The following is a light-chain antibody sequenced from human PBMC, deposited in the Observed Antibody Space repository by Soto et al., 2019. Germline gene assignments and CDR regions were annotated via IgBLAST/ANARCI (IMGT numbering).Light chain of an antibody. V-gene: IGKV1-39*01. J-gene: IGKJ1*01. CDR3: QQSYIAPWT. CDR1: QSIKNY. CDR2: AAS. Sequence: DIQVTQSPSSLSASVGDRVTITCRASQSIKNYLNWYQQKPVKAPKVLIHAASSLQGGVPSRFSGSGSGTDFTLTISSLQPEDGASYYCQQSYIAPWTFGQGTKVEIK.